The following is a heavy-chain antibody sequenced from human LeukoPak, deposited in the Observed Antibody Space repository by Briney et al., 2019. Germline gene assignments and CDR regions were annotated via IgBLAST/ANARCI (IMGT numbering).Heavy chain of an antibody. J-gene: IGHJ4*02. CDR3: VRDGYNSLSSDFDY. V-gene: IGHV7-4-1*02. D-gene: IGHD3-22*01. Sequence: GASVKVSCKASGYTFTSFAINWLRQTPGQGPEWVGWINTHTGSPSYAQGFTGRFVFSLDTSVSTAYLQISSLKAEDTAVYYCVRDGYNSLSSDFDYWGQGTLVTVSS. CDR2: INTHTGSP. CDR1: GYTFTSFA.